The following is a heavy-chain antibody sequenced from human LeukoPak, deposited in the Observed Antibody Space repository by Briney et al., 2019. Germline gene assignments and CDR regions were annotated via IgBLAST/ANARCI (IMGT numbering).Heavy chain of an antibody. CDR3: ARESSGSSSGDYYYYYYMDV. V-gene: IGHV3-11*01. Sequence: GGSLRLSCAASGFTFGDYYMSWIRQAPGKGLEWVSYISSSGSTIYYADSVKGRFTISRDNAKNSLYLQMNSLRAEDTAVYYCARESSGSSSGDYYYYYYMDVWGKGTTVTISS. D-gene: IGHD1-26*01. J-gene: IGHJ6*03. CDR1: GFTFGDYY. CDR2: ISSSGSTI.